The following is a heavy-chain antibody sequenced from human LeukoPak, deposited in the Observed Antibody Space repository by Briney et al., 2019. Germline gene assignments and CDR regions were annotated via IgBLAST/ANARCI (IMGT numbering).Heavy chain of an antibody. D-gene: IGHD1-26*01. CDR1: GFTFNTFA. CDR3: ARAPKFRLVGVPKGPFDP. CDR2: IFPSGGEI. V-gene: IGHV3-23*01. Sequence: GGSLRLSCAASGFTFNTFAMIWVRQPPGKGLEWVSSIFPSGGEIHYADSVKGRFTISRDNSKNTLYLQMNSLRAEDTAVYYCARAPKFRLVGVPKGPFDPWGQGSLVTVSS. J-gene: IGHJ5*02.